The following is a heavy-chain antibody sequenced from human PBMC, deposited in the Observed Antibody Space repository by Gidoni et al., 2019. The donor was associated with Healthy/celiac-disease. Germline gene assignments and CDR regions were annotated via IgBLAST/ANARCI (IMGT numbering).Heavy chain of an antibody. D-gene: IGHD5-18*01. CDR3: ARIKRYSYGYGQPYYFDY. J-gene: IGHJ4*02. V-gene: IGHV2-26*01. CDR1: GFSPSNARMG. Sequence: QVTLKESGPVLVNPTETLTLTCTVSGFSPSNARMGVSWLRQPPGKALEWLAHIVSNDEKSYSPSRKSRLTISKDTSKSQVVLTMTNMDPVDTATYYCARIKRYSYGYGQPYYFDYWGQGTLVTVSS. CDR2: IVSNDEK.